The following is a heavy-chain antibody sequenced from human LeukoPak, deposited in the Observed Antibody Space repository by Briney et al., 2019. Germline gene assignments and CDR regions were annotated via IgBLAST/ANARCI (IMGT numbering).Heavy chain of an antibody. J-gene: IGHJ4*02. Sequence: ASVKVSCXASGYTFTSYYMHWVRQAPGQGLGWMGIINPSGGSTSYAQKFQGRVTMTRDTSASTVYMELSSLRSEDTAVYYCARELGGYALDYWGQGTLVTVSS. V-gene: IGHV1-46*01. CDR2: INPSGGST. CDR1: GYTFTSYY. D-gene: IGHD2-2*01. CDR3: ARELGGYALDY.